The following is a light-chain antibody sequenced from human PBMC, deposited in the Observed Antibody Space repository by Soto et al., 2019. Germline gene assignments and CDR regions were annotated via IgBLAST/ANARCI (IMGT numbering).Light chain of an antibody. Sequence: QSVLTQPPSASGSPGQSVTISCTGTSSDVGGYNYVSWYQQHPGKAPKLMIYEVSKRPSGVPDRFSGSKSGNTASLTVSGLQAEDEADYYCSSYGKVFGTGTKVTVL. J-gene: IGLJ1*01. CDR1: SSDVGGYNY. CDR3: SSYGKV. V-gene: IGLV2-8*01. CDR2: EVS.